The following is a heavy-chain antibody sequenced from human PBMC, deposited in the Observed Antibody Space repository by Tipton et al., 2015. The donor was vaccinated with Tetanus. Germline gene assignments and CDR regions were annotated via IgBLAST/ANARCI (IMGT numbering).Heavy chain of an antibody. CDR3: TGDDYYDTSLRDYYGMDV. CDR1: GGSLSSLL. V-gene: IGHV4-59*11. D-gene: IGHD3-22*01. CDR2: IDPSGNT. J-gene: IGHJ6*02. Sequence: TLSLTCTVSGGSLSSLLWTWTRLSPGKGLEWIGYIDPSGNTNYNPSLRSRVTMSLDTPKNQFSLKVTSVTAADTAVYFCTGDDYYDTSLRDYYGMDVWGPGTTVTVSS.